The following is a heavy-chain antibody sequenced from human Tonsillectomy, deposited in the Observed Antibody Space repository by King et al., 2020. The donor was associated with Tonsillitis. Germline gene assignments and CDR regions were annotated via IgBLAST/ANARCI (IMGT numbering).Heavy chain of an antibody. Sequence: QLQESGPGLVKPSETLSLTCSVSGGSFSSPSYSWGWIRQPPGRGLEGIGTIYYTGSTYYNPSLKSRVTISVDTSKNQFSLKLGSVTAADTAVYYCATPRMSKYLYYYMDVWGRGTTVTVSS. CDR2: IYYTGST. V-gene: IGHV4-39*01. CDR1: GGSFSSPSYS. J-gene: IGHJ6*03. D-gene: IGHD5/OR15-5a*01. CDR3: ATPRMSKYLYYYMDV.